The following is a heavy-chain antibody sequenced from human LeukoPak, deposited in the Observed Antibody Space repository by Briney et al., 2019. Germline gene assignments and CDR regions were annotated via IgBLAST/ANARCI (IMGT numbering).Heavy chain of an antibody. J-gene: IGHJ4*02. D-gene: IGHD3-10*01. Sequence: GESLKISCKGSGFTVTDHWIAWVRQMPGKGLEWVGIIHPAVSDTPYSPSFQGQVVISVDRSISTAYLQWSSLKASDTAMYYCARHEFHYYGSGSYYSREFDYWGQGTLVTVSS. CDR3: ARHEFHYYGSGSYYSREFDY. CDR1: GFTVTDHW. V-gene: IGHV5-51*01. CDR2: IHPAVSDT.